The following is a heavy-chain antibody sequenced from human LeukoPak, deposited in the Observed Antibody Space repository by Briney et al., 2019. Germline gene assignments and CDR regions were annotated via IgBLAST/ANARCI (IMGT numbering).Heavy chain of an antibody. Sequence: SETLSLPCTVSGGSISNDYWNWIRQPPGKGLEWIGYIYHSGSTNYNPSLKSRVTISIDTSKKQFSLNLKSVTAADTAVYYCVRTNWGTTGVDYWGQGTLVTVSS. CDR1: GGSISNDY. J-gene: IGHJ4*02. V-gene: IGHV4-59*01. CDR2: IYHSGST. D-gene: IGHD7-27*01. CDR3: VRTNWGTTGVDY.